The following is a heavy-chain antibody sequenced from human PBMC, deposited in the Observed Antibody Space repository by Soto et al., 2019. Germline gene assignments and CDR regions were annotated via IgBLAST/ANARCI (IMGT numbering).Heavy chain of an antibody. V-gene: IGHV4-39*01. Sequence: QSLTCTVSRGSIGSGTNYWAWIRQPPGNGLEWIANIYYSGSTFYNPSLKSRVTISLDTSKNQFSLKLRSVTAADTAVYYCARHEAGWYFGSWGQGTLFTVSS. D-gene: IGHD3-16*01. CDR3: ARHEAGWYFGS. J-gene: IGHJ1*01. CDR1: RGSIGSGTNY. CDR2: IYYSGST.